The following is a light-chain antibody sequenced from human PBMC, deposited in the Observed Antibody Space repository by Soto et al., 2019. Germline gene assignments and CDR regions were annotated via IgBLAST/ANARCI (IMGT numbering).Light chain of an antibody. V-gene: IGLV2-11*01. J-gene: IGLJ3*02. CDR1: SSDVGGYNY. CDR3: RSYAGSYTLV. Sequence: QSALTQPRSVSGSPGQSVTISCTGTSSDVGGYNYVSWYQHHPGKAPKSMIYDVSKRPSGVPDRFSGSKSGNTASLTISGLQAEDEADYYCRSYAGSYTLVFGGGTKLTVL. CDR2: DVS.